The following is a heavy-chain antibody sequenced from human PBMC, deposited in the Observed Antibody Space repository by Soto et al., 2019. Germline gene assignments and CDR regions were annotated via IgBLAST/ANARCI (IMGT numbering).Heavy chain of an antibody. J-gene: IGHJ4*02. Sequence: PGGSLRLSCAASGFTFSSYGMHGVRQAPGKGLEWVAVIWYDGSNKYYADSVKGRFTISRDNSKNTLYLQMNSLRAEDTAVYYCARESNSSSCLDYWGQGTLVTVSS. CDR3: ARESNSSSCLDY. V-gene: IGHV3-33*01. CDR2: IWYDGSNK. CDR1: GFTFSSYG. D-gene: IGHD6-13*01.